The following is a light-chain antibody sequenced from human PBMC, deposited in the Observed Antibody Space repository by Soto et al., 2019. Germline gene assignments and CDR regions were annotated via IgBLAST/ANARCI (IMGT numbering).Light chain of an antibody. CDR1: QSISSW. CDR3: QQYNSYSGT. V-gene: IGKV1-5*01. CDR2: DAS. J-gene: IGKJ1*01. Sequence: IQITQSPSTLSASVGDRVTNTCRASQSISSWLAWYQQKPGKAPKLLIYDASSLESGVPSRFSGSGSGTEFTLTISSLQPDDFATYYCQQYNSYSGTFGQGTKVDI.